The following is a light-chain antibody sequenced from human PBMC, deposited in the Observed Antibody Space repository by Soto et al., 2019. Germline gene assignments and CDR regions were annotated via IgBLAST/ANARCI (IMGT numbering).Light chain of an antibody. CDR3: LQDYSYPLT. CDR1: QGIRND. J-gene: IGKJ4*01. Sequence: AIQLTQSPSSLSASVGDRVTITCRASQGIRNDVGWYQQKPGKAPKLLIYAASSLQSGVPSRFSGSGSGTEFTLTISSLQPEDFAIYFCLQDYSYPLTFGGGTKVDIK. V-gene: IGKV1-6*01. CDR2: AAS.